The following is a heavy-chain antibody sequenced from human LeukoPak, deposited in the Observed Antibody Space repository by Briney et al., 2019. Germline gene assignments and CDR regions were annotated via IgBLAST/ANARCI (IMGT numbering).Heavy chain of an antibody. CDR1: GGSISSRGYY. D-gene: IGHD6-13*01. Sequence: SETLSLTCTVSGGSISSRGYYWSWIRQHPGKALEWIGFIYYSGTTYYNPSLKSRATISVDTSKNHFSLKLISVTDADTAMYYCARGTGGAAAADFDPWGQGTLVTVSS. V-gene: IGHV4-31*03. J-gene: IGHJ5*02. CDR3: ARGTGGAAAADFDP. CDR2: IYYSGTT.